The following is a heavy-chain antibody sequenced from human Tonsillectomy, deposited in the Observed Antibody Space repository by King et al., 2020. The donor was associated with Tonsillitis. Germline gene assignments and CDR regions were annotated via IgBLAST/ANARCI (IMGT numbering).Heavy chain of an antibody. CDR2: IYYRGTT. Sequence: VQLQESGPGLVKPSETLSLTCTVSGGSMSAYYWSWIRPPPGKPLEWIGYIYYRGTTKYNASLKGRVTISADTSKNQFSLKLTSVTAADTAVYYCARDYGSGTYYKRPLTYWGQGTLVTVSS. J-gene: IGHJ4*02. CDR1: GGSMSAYY. V-gene: IGHV4-59*01. CDR3: ARDYGSGTYYKRPLTY. D-gene: IGHD3-10*01.